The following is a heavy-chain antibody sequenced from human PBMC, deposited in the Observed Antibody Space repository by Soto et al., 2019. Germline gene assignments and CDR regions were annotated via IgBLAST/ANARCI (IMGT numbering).Heavy chain of an antibody. D-gene: IGHD1-1*01. CDR1: GYTFTSYD. Sequence: ASVKVSCKASGYTFTSYDINWVRQATGQGLEWMGWMNPNSGNTGYAQKFQGRVTMTRNTSISTAYMELSSLRSEDTAVYYCARTTTTFANYYYYYMDVWGKETTGTVSS. CDR2: MNPNSGNT. J-gene: IGHJ6*03. CDR3: ARTTTTFANYYYYYMDV. V-gene: IGHV1-8*01.